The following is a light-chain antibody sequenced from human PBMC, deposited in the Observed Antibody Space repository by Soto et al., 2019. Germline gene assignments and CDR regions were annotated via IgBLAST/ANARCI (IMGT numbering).Light chain of an antibody. J-gene: IGKJ4*01. CDR2: GAF. Sequence: EIVLTQSPGTLSLSPGERATLSCRASQSVSSSYLAWYQQKPGQAPRLLIYGAFSRATGIPDRLSGSGSGTDFTLTISRLEPEDFAVYYCQQYGSSPLTFGGGTKVEIK. V-gene: IGKV3-20*01. CDR1: QSVSSSY. CDR3: QQYGSSPLT.